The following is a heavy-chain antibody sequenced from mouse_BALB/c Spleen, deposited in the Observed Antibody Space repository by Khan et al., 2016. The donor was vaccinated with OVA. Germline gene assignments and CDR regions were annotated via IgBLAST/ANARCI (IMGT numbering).Heavy chain of an antibody. CDR1: GDSITSGY. J-gene: IGHJ3*01. CDR3: ARSTYRYAFAY. D-gene: IGHD2-14*01. Sequence: VQLKESGPSLVKPSQTLSLTCSVTGDSITSGYWSWIRKFPGNKLEYMGYMIYTGYTYYNPSLKSRISITRHTSTNQYYLQLNSVTTDDTATYYCARSTYRYAFAYWGQGTLVTVSA. CDR2: MIYTGYT. V-gene: IGHV3-8*02.